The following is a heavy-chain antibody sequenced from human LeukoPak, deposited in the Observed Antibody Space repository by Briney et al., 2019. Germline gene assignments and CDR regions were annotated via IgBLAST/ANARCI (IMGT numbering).Heavy chain of an antibody. V-gene: IGHV1-69*13. CDR3: ARDGRGSRSSWFDP. Sequence: ASVKVSCKASGGTFSSYAISWVRQAPGQGLEWMGGIIPTFGTANYAQKFQGRVTITADESTSTAYMELSSLRSEDTAVYYCARDGRGSRSSWFDPWGQGTLVIVSS. CDR2: IIPTFGTA. D-gene: IGHD3-10*01. J-gene: IGHJ5*02. CDR1: GGTFSSYA.